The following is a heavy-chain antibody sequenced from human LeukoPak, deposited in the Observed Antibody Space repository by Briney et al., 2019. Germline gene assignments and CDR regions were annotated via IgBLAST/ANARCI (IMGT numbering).Heavy chain of an antibody. D-gene: IGHD3-3*01. J-gene: IGHJ4*02. CDR3: AGRTSGFASDY. CDR1: GVSISSYY. V-gene: IGHV4-59*01. Sequence: SETLSLTCTVSGVSISSYYWTWIRQPPGKGLEWIGYIYYTGSTNYNPSLKSRVTIAVDTSKNQFSLKLNSVTAADTAVYYCAGRTSGFASDYWGQGTLVTVSS. CDR2: IYYTGST.